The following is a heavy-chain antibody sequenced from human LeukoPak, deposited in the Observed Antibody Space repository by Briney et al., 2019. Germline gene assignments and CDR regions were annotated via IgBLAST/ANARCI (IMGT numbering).Heavy chain of an antibody. CDR1: GGSISSGGYS. J-gene: IGHJ4*02. V-gene: IGHV4-30-2*05. CDR2: IYYSGST. CDR3: ARDHCSGGSCYSGY. D-gene: IGHD2-15*01. Sequence: PSQTLSLTCAVSGGSISSGGYSWSWIRQPPGKGLEWIGYIYYSGSTYYNPSLKSRVTISVDTSKNQFSLKLSSVTAADTAVYYCARDHCSGGSCYSGYWGQGTLVTVSS.